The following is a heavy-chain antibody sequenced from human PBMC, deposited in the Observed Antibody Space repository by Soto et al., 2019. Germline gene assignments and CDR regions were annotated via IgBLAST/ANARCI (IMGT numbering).Heavy chain of an antibody. J-gene: IGHJ3*02. CDR1: GFSFGSSW. Sequence: EVQLVESGGGLVQPGGSLRLSCVASGFSFGSSWMTWVRQAPGKGLEWVANIKKAGSQISYLDSVRGRFTISRDNAKNSLYLQMNSLRAEDTALYYCARDVSPGSSSLYLDAFDIWGQGTMVTVSS. D-gene: IGHD6-13*01. CDR2: IKKAGSQI. V-gene: IGHV3-7*05. CDR3: ARDVSPGSSSLYLDAFDI.